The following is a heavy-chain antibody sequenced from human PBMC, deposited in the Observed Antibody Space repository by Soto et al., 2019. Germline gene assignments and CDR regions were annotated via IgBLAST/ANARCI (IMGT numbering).Heavy chain of an antibody. Sequence: GGSLRLSCAASGFIFDDYAMHWVRQAPGRGLQWVSGISWNSGSIGYADSVKGRFTISRDNAKKSLYLQMNSLRAEDTALYYCASGRGYDILTGYYTYFDSWGQGA. CDR3: ASGRGYDILTGYYTYFDS. J-gene: IGHJ4*02. V-gene: IGHV3-9*01. CDR2: ISWNSGSI. CDR1: GFIFDDYA. D-gene: IGHD3-9*01.